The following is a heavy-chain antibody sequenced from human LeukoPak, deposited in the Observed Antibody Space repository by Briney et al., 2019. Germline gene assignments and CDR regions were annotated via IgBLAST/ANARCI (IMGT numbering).Heavy chain of an antibody. J-gene: IGHJ4*02. V-gene: IGHV4-59*12. CDR1: GGSISSYY. CDR3: ARERPGYSSSFDY. D-gene: IGHD6-13*01. CDR2: IYYSGST. Sequence: PSETLSLTCTVSGGSISSYYWSWIRQPPGKGLEWIGYIYYSGSTNYNPSLKSRVTISVDTSKNLFSLKLSSVTAADTAVYYCARERPGYSSSFDYWGQGTLVTVSS.